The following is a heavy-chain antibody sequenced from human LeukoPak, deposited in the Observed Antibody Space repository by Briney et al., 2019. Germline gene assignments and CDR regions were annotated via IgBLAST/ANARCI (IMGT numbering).Heavy chain of an antibody. Sequence: GGSLRLSCAASGLTFSSYWMHWVRQAPGKGLVWVSRINRDGSSTSYADSVKRRFTISRDNTKNTLHLQMNSLRAEDTAVYYCAGGGYTYGLYWGQGDLVTVSS. V-gene: IGHV3-74*01. D-gene: IGHD5-18*01. CDR1: GLTFSSYW. J-gene: IGHJ4*02. CDR2: INRDGSST. CDR3: AGGGYTYGLY.